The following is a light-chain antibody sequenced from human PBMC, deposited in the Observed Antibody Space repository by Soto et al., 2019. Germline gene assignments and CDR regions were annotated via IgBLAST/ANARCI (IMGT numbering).Light chain of an antibody. CDR3: SSYTSSSTLG. CDR2: EVS. J-gene: IGLJ2*01. V-gene: IGLV2-14*01. Sequence: QSALTQPASLSGSPGQSITISCTGTSSDIGAYDYVSWYQQHPGKAPKLMIYEVSNRPSGVSNRFSGSKSGNTASLTISGLQAEDEADYYCSSYTSSSTLGFGGGTKLTVL. CDR1: SSDIGAYDY.